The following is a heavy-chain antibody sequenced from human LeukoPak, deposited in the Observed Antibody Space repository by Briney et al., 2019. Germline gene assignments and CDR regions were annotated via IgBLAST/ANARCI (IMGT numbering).Heavy chain of an antibody. CDR2: LSGSGGST. D-gene: IGHD6-13*01. Sequence: PGGSLRLSCVFSGFTFSSYAMSWVRQAPGKGLEWVSSLSGSGGSTYYADSVKGRFTISRDNSKNTLYLQMNSLRAEDTAMYYCATIAAADKDYWGQGTLVTVSS. J-gene: IGHJ4*02. CDR1: GFTFSSYA. V-gene: IGHV3-23*01. CDR3: ATIAAADKDY.